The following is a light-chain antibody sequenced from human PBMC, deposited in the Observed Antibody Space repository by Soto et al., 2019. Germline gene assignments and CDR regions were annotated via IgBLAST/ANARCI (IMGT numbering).Light chain of an antibody. CDR2: AAS. Sequence: IPLTQSPSSLAASVGDRVTITCRASQGISSYLAWYQQKPGQAPKLLVYAASTLQSGVPSRFSGSGSGTDFTLTISSLQPEDFATYYCQQLNSYLITFGQGTRLEIK. CDR3: QQLNSYLIT. V-gene: IGKV1-9*01. CDR1: QGISSY. J-gene: IGKJ5*01.